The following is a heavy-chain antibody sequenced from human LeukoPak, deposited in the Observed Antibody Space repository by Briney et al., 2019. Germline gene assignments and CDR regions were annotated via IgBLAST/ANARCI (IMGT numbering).Heavy chain of an antibody. J-gene: IGHJ4*02. CDR1: GGSISSGTYY. CDR3: ARGHYDFWSDGDY. D-gene: IGHD3-3*01. V-gene: IGHV4-61*02. Sequence: PSETLSLTCTVSGGSISSGTYYWSWVRQPAGKGLEWIGRIFFSGKTNYNPSLKSRVIISMDTSKNQVSLKLSSVTAADTAVYYCARGHYDFWSDGDYWGQGTLVTVSS. CDR2: IFFSGKT.